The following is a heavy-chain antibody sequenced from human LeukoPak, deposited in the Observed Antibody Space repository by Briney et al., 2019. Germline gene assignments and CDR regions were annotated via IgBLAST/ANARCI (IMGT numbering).Heavy chain of an antibody. V-gene: IGHV4-39*01. J-gene: IGHJ2*01. CDR1: GGSISSSSYY. Sequence: MPSETLSLTCTVSGGSISSSSYYWGWIRQPPGKGLEWIGSIYYSGSTYYHPSLKSRVTISVDTSKNQFSLKLSSVTAADTAVYYCARPPFFDLWGRGTLVTVSS. CDR2: IYYSGST. CDR3: ARPPFFDL.